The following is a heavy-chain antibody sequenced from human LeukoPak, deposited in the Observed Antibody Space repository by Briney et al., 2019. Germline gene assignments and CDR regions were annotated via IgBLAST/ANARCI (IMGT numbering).Heavy chain of an antibody. Sequence: GTSLRLSCAASGFTFTPYAMHWVRQAPGKGLEWVAVTSYDGGIKYCADSVKGRFTISRDNAKNSLYLQMNSLRAEDTAVYYCARDLAGTALDWGQGTLVTVS. D-gene: IGHD6-19*01. CDR3: ARDLAGTALD. J-gene: IGHJ4*02. V-gene: IGHV3-30-3*01. CDR1: GFTFTPYA. CDR2: TSYDGGIK.